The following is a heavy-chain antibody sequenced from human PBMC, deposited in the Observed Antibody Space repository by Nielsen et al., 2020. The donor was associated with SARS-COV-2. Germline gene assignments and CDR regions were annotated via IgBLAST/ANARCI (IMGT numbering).Heavy chain of an antibody. V-gene: IGHV4-4*02. D-gene: IGHD5/OR15-5a*01. CDR2: IYYSGTT. J-gene: IGHJ5*02. CDR3: ARGGSIVSTRTRWFDP. CDR1: GGPINNNKW. Sequence: SETLSLTCNVSGGPINNNKWWHWVRQPPGKGLEWIGEIYYSGTTYYNTSLRSRLSISVDTSKNQFSLKLSSVTAADTAVYYCARGGSIVSTRTRWFDPWGQGTLVTVSS.